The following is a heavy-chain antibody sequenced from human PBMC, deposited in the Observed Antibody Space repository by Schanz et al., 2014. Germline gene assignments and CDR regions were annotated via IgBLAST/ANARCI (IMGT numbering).Heavy chain of an antibody. CDR2: IATSSSTR. V-gene: IGHV3-48*01. J-gene: IGHJ6*02. Sequence: EVQLVESGGGLVQPGGSLRLSCAASGFDFNSYSMNWVRQVPGKGLEWLSYIATSSSTRHYADSVKGRVTISRDNAKNSVSLQMNSLRAEDTALYYCARDSGPYYDKSMDVWGQGTTVAVSS. CDR3: ARDSGPYYDKSMDV. D-gene: IGHD3-9*01. CDR1: GFDFNSYS.